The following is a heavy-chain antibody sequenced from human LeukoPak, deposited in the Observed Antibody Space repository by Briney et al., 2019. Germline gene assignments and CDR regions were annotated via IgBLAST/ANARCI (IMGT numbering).Heavy chain of an antibody. CDR2: INPSGGNT. CDR1: GYTLTNYY. CDR3: ARNNYDILTGYKALDY. J-gene: IGHJ4*02. V-gene: IGHV1-46*01. D-gene: IGHD3-9*01. Sequence: ASVKVSCKASGYTLTNYYIHWVRQAPGQGPEWMGIINPSGGNTNYAQNFQGRVTMTRDMSTSTVYMELSSLRFEDTAVYYCARNNYDILTGYKALDYWGQGTLVTVSS.